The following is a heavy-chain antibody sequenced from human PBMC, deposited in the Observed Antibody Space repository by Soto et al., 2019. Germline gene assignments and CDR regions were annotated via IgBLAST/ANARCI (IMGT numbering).Heavy chain of an antibody. CDR3: AREYCSGGTCYPRGNWFDP. CDR1: GGTFSTYA. J-gene: IGHJ5*02. Sequence: SVKVSCKASGGTFSTYAINWVRQAPGQGLEWMGGIIPFFGTANYAQKFQGRVTITADESTSTGYMELSSLRSEDTAVYYCAREYCSGGTCYPRGNWFDPWGQGTLVTVSS. CDR2: IIPFFGTA. D-gene: IGHD2-15*01. V-gene: IGHV1-69*13.